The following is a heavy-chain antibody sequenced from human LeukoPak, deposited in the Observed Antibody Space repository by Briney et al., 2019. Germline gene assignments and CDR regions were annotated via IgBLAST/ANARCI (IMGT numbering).Heavy chain of an antibody. CDR1: GNYW. D-gene: IGHD2/OR15-2a*01. CDR3: VSFYETY. CDR2: INSDGSWT. V-gene: IGHV3-74*01. J-gene: IGHJ4*02. Sequence: GGSLRLSCAASGNYWMHWVRQVPGKGLVWVSHINSDGSWTSYADSVKGRFTVSKDNAKNTVYLQMNSLRAEDTAVYYCVSFYETYWGRGTLVTVSS.